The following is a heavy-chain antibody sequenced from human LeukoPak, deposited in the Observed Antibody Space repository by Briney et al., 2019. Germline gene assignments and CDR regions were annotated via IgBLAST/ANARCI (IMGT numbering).Heavy chain of an antibody. J-gene: IGHJ4*02. CDR2: ISSSSSYI. Sequence: GGSLRLSCAASGFTFSSYSMNWVRQAPGKGLEWVSSISSSSSYIYYADSVKGRFTLSRDNAKNSLYLQMNSLRAEDTAVYYCASGNYDFWNGYRPFDYWGQGTLVTVSS. D-gene: IGHD3-3*01. CDR3: ASGNYDFWNGYRPFDY. V-gene: IGHV3-21*01. CDR1: GFTFSSYS.